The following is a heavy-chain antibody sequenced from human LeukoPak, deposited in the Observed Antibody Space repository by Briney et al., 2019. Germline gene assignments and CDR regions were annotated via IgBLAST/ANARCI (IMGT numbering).Heavy chain of an antibody. Sequence: GGSLRLSCAASRFTFDDYAMHWVRQAPGKGLVWVSLISCDGGSTYYADSVKGRLTISRDNSKISLYLQMNSLRAEETALYYCAKDMGHSGADPDAFDNWGQGTMVTFSS. CDR2: ISCDGGST. V-gene: IGHV3-43D*03. CDR1: RFTFDDYA. D-gene: IGHD5-12*01. CDR3: AKDMGHSGADPDAFDN. J-gene: IGHJ3*02.